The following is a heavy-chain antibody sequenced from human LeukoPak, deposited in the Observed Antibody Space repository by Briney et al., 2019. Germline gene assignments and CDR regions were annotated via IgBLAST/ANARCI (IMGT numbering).Heavy chain of an antibody. CDR1: GGSISSYY. Sequence: SETLSLTCTVSGGSISSYYWSWIRQPAGKGLEWIGRIYTSGSTNYNPSLKSRVTMSVDTSKNQFSLKLSSVTAADTAVYYCARGIKIGGGVISWFDPWGQGTLVTVSS. CDR2: IYTSGST. V-gene: IGHV4-4*07. CDR3: ARGIKIGGGVISWFDP. J-gene: IGHJ5*02. D-gene: IGHD3-10*01.